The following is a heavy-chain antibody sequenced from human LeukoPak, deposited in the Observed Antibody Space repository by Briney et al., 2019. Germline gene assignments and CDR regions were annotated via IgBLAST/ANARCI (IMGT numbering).Heavy chain of an antibody. CDR3: ARTPSIAAAGIFDY. CDR2: IYYSGST. J-gene: IGHJ4*02. CDR1: GGSISSSGYY. V-gene: IGHV4-39*07. D-gene: IGHD6-13*01. Sequence: SETLSLTCTVSGGSISSSGYYWGWIRQPPGKGLEWIGSIYYSGSTYYNPSLKSRVTISVDTSKNQFSLRLNSVTAADTAVYYCARTPSIAAAGIFDYWGQGIVVTVSS.